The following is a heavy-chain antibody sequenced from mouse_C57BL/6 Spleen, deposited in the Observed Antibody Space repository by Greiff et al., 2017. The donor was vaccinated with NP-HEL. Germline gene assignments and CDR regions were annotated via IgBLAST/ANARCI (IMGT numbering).Heavy chain of an antibody. CDR2: IRNKANGYTT. Sequence: EVQLVESGGGLVQPGGSLSLSCAASGFTFTDYYMSWVRQPPGKALEWLGFIRNKANGYTTEYSASVKGRFTISRDNSQSILYLQMNALIAEDSATYYCARYMVLDGYYPYFDYWGQGTTLTVSS. V-gene: IGHV7-3*01. CDR3: ARYMVLDGYYPYFDY. J-gene: IGHJ2*01. CDR1: GFTFTDYY. D-gene: IGHD2-3*01.